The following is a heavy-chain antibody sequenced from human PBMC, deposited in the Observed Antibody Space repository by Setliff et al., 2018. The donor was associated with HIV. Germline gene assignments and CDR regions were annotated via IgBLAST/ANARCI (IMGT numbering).Heavy chain of an antibody. V-gene: IGHV1-2*06. CDR2: INPKSGVA. D-gene: IGHD5-12*01. J-gene: IGHJ5*02. CDR1: GYTFTDFY. Sequence: GASVKVSCKASGYTFTDFYIHWVRQAPGQGLEWIGRINPKSGVADYLKKFQGRVTMTTDTSTNTAHMELIRPRFDEKAVYYCARAHFLVAMTRNWFDPWGQGTLVTVSS. CDR3: ARAHFLVAMTRNWFDP.